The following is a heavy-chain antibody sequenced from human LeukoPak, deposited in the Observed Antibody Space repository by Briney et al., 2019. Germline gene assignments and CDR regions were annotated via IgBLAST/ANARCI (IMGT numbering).Heavy chain of an antibody. J-gene: IGHJ6*02. CDR1: GYTFTSYG. V-gene: IGHV1-18*01. CDR2: ISAYNGNT. D-gene: IGHD3-9*01. CDR3: ARDILTGYFMGYYYGMDV. Sequence: ASVKVSCKASGYTFTSYGISWVRQAPGQGLEWMGWISAYNGNTNYAQKLQGRVTMTTDTSTSTAYMELRSLRSDDTAVYYCARDILTGYFMGYYYGMDVWGRGTTVTASS.